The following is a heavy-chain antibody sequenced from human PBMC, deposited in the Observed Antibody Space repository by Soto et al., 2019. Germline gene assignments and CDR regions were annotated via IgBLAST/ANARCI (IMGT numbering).Heavy chain of an antibody. D-gene: IGHD3-3*01. CDR2: IRSRAYGGTT. V-gene: IGHV3-49*03. CDR3: TRGWIFGPLINWFDP. J-gene: IGHJ5*02. CDR1: GFTFGDNA. Sequence: VQLVESGGHMVQPGRSLRLSCTASGFTFGDNAMSWFRQAPGEGLEWVGFIRSRAYGGTTEYAASVKGRFTISRDESKSIAYLQMNSLKTEDTALYYCTRGWIFGPLINWFDPWGQGTLVTVSS.